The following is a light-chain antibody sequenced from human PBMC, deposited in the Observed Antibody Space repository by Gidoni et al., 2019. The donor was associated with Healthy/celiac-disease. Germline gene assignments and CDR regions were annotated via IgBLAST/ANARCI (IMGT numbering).Light chain of an antibody. V-gene: IGLV3-19*01. Sequence: SSELTQDPAVSVALGQTVRITCQGDSLRSYYASWYQQQPGQAPVLVIYGKNNRPSGIPDRFSGSSSGNTASLTITGAQAEDEADYYCNSRDSSGNHPNYVFGTGTKVTVL. CDR1: SLRSYY. J-gene: IGLJ1*01. CDR3: NSRDSSGNHPNYV. CDR2: GKN.